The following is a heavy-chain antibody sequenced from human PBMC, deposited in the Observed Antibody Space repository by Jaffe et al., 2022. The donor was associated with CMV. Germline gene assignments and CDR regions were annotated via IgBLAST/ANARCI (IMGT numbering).Heavy chain of an antibody. CDR2: ISGSGGST. D-gene: IGHD4-4*01. J-gene: IGHJ6*02. CDR1: GFTFSSYD. Sequence: DVQLLESGGGLVQPGGSLRTSCAASGFTFSSYDMTWVRQAPGKGLEWVSTISGSGGSTYYADSVKGRFTISRDNSKNTLYLQINSLRAEDTAVYYCAKGPHDYSNNYFYYGLDVWGQGTTVTVSS. V-gene: IGHV3-23*01. CDR3: AKGPHDYSNNYFYYGLDV.